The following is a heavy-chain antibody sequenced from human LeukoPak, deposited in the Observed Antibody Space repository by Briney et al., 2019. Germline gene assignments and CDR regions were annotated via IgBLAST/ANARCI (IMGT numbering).Heavy chain of an antibody. J-gene: IGHJ4*02. V-gene: IGHV4-59*08. CDR2: IYYSGST. CDR1: GVSISSNF. Sequence: SETLSLTCTVSGVSISSNFWSWIRQPPGKGLEWIGYIYYSGSTNYNPSLKSRVTISVDTSKNQFSLRLTSVTAADTAVYYCARRVFNYSSGWYFDYWGQGTLVTVSS. D-gene: IGHD6-19*01. CDR3: ARRVFNYSSGWYFDY.